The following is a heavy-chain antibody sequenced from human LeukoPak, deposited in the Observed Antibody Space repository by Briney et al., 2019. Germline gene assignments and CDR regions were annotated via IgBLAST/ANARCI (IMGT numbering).Heavy chain of an antibody. D-gene: IGHD3-22*01. Sequence: GGSLRLSCATYGFTFSNYAMSWARQAPGKGLEWVSAISGSGAYTYYADSVKGRFTISRDNSKNTLYLQVNSLRAEDTAVYYCAKDSRGYYRPFDYWGQGTLVTVSS. CDR1: GFTFSNYA. CDR3: AKDSRGYYRPFDY. CDR2: ISGSGAYT. J-gene: IGHJ4*02. V-gene: IGHV3-23*01.